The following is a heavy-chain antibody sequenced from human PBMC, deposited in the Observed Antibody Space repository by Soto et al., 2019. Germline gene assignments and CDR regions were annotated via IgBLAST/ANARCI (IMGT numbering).Heavy chain of an antibody. J-gene: IGHJ4*02. D-gene: IGHD5-12*01. Sequence: EVQLVGSGGGLVQPGGSLRLSCAGSGFNFSTYWMSWVRQAPGKGLEWVASIKEDGSERYYADSVDGRFTVSRDNAENSLNLQMNSLRGEDTAVYYCARVYLMATITSLEYWGQGTLVTVSS. V-gene: IGHV3-7*01. CDR2: IKEDGSER. CDR3: ARVYLMATITSLEY. CDR1: GFNFSTYW.